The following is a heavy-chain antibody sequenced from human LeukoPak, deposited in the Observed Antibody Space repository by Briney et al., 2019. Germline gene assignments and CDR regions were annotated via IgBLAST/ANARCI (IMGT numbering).Heavy chain of an antibody. CDR2: INPNSGGT. CDR3: ARITAGYDSSGKKVDY. J-gene: IGHJ4*02. D-gene: IGHD3-22*01. Sequence: GASVKVSCKASGYTFTGYYMHWVRQAPGQGLEWMGRINPNSGGTNYALKFQGRVTMTRDTSISTAYMELSRLRSDDTAVYYCARITAGYDSSGKKVDYWGQGTLVTVSS. CDR1: GYTFTGYY. V-gene: IGHV1-2*06.